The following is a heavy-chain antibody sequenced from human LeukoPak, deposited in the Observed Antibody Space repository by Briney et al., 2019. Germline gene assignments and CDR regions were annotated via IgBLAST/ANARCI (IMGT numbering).Heavy chain of an antibody. J-gene: IGHJ6*02. D-gene: IGHD3-22*01. CDR3: AKGAPRITMIVVAPLRHV. V-gene: IGHV3-23*01. Sequence: RPGGSLRLSCAASGFTFSSFAMSWVRQAPGKGLEWVSGISGSGGSTYYADSVKGRFTISRDNSKNTLYLQMNSLRAEDTAVYYCAKGAPRITMIVVAPLRHVWGQGTTVTVSS. CDR2: ISGSGGST. CDR1: GFTFSSFA.